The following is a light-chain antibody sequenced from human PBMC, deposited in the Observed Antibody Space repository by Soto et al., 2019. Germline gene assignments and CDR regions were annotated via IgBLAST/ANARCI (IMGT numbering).Light chain of an antibody. J-gene: IGKJ1*01. CDR3: QQYNSYPPEWT. CDR1: QTISSW. Sequence: DIQMTQSPSTLSASVGDRVTITCRASQTISSWLAWYQQKPGKAPKLLIYKASTLESGVPSRFSGSGSGTEFTLTISRLQPDDLASYYCQQYNSYPPEWTFGQGTNADIK. CDR2: KAS. V-gene: IGKV1-5*03.